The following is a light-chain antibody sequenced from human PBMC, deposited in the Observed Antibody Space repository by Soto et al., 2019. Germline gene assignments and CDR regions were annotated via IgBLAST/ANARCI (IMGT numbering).Light chain of an antibody. CDR3: MQATYWPWT. V-gene: IGKV2-30*02. CDR1: QGLVHSDGNTY. CDR2: KVS. J-gene: IGKJ1*01. Sequence: DVVMTQSPLSVPVTLGQPASISCRSSQGLVHSDGNTYLSWHQQRPGQPPRRLIFKVSNRDSGVPERFSGSGSGTDFTLKISRVEAEDVGIYYCMQATYWPWTFGQGTRVEIK.